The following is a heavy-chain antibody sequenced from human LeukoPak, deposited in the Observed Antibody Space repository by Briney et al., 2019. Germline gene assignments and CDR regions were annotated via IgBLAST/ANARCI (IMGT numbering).Heavy chain of an antibody. CDR1: GFTFSIYS. D-gene: IGHD3-3*01. J-gene: IGHJ4*02. V-gene: IGHV3-21*01. Sequence: GGSLRLSCAASGFTFSIYSMNWVRQAPGKGLEWVSSISNSDSPIYYADSVKGRFTISRDNAKNSLYLQMNSLRAEDTAVYYCASSYDFWSAYYVYWGQGTLVTVSS. CDR3: ASSYDFWSAYYVY. CDR2: ISNSDSPI.